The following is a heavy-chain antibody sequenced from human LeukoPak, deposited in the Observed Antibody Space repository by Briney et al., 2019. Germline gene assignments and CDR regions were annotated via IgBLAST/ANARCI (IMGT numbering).Heavy chain of an antibody. D-gene: IGHD6-13*01. CDR1: GFTFSSYA. CDR2: ISGSGGST. J-gene: IGHJ4*02. CDR3: ARSQQLALVPTYYFDY. Sequence: GGSLRLSCAASGFTFSSYAMSWVRQAPGKGLEWVSAISGSGGSTYYADSVKGRFTISRDNSKNTLYLQMNSLRAEDTAVYYCARSQQLALVPTYYFDYWGQGTLVTVSS. V-gene: IGHV3-23*01.